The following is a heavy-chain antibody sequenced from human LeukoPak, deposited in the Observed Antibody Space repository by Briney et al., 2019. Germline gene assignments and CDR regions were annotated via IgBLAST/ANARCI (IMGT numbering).Heavy chain of an antibody. J-gene: IGHJ4*02. D-gene: IGHD4-17*01. V-gene: IGHV1-69-2*01. Sequence: VASAKVSCKVSGYTFTDYYMHWVQQAPGKGLEWMGLVVPEDGETIYAEKFQARVTITADTSTDTAYMELHSLRSEDTALYYCATPIYGDYVDYWGQGTLVTVSS. CDR3: ATPIYGDYVDY. CDR1: GYTFTDYY. CDR2: VVPEDGET.